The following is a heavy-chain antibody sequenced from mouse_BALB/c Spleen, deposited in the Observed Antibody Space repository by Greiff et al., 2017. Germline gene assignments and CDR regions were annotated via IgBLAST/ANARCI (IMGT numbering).Heavy chain of an antibody. CDR1: GFTFSSYT. Sequence: EVKVEESGGGLVQPGGSLKLSCAASGFTFSSYTMSWVRQTPEKRLEWVAYISNGGGSTYYPDTVKGRFPISRDNAKNTLYLQMSSLKSEDTAMYYCAISPPYYGSSPPFAYWGQGTLVTVSA. CDR2: ISNGGGST. D-gene: IGHD1-1*01. CDR3: AISPPYYGSSPPFAY. J-gene: IGHJ3*01. V-gene: IGHV5-12-2*01.